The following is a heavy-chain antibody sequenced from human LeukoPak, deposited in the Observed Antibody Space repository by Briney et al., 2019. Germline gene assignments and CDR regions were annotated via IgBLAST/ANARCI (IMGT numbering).Heavy chain of an antibody. CDR3: ARDLVVTSEPYYYYYMDV. V-gene: IGHV1-18*01. CDR1: GYTFTSYG. D-gene: IGHD3-22*01. Sequence: ASVKVSCKASGYTFTSYGISWVRQAPGQGLEWMGWISAYNGNTNYAQKLQGRVTMTTDTSTSTAYMELRSLRSDDTAVYYCARDLVVTSEPYYYYYMDVWGKGTTVTVSS. CDR2: ISAYNGNT. J-gene: IGHJ6*03.